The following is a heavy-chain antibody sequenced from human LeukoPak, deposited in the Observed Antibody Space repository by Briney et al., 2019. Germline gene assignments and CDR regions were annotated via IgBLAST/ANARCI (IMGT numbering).Heavy chain of an antibody. CDR1: GYTFTSYY. V-gene: IGHV1-69*06. J-gene: IGHJ3*02. CDR2: IIPIFGTA. Sequence: SVKVSCKASGYTFTSYYMHWVRQAPGQGLEWMGGIIPIFGTANYAQKFQGRVTITADKSTSTAYMELSSLRSEDTAVYYCARLVDTADAFDIWGQGTMVTVSS. CDR3: ARLVDTADAFDI. D-gene: IGHD5-18*01.